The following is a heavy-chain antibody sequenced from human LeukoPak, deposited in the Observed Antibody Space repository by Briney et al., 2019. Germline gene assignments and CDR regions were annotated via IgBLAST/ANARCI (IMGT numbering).Heavy chain of an antibody. CDR2: IYPGDSDT. Sequence: GESLKISCKGSGYSFTSYWIGWVRQMPGKGLEWMGIIYPGDSDTRYSPSFQGQVTISADKSISTAYLQWGSLRASDTGTYFCVRHASNHAGMDVWGQGTTVTVSS. J-gene: IGHJ6*02. CDR1: GYSFTSYW. D-gene: IGHD1-14*01. CDR3: VRHASNHAGMDV. V-gene: IGHV5-51*01.